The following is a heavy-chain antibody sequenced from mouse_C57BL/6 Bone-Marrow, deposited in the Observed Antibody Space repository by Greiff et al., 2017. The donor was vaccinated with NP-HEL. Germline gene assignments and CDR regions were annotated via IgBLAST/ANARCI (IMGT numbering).Heavy chain of an antibody. V-gene: IGHV1-69*01. J-gene: IGHJ3*01. CDR2: IDPSDSYT. CDR1: GYTFTSYW. CDR3: YRYGSRFAY. D-gene: IGHD1-1*01. Sequence: VQLQQPGAELVMPGASVKLSCKASGYTFTSYWMHWVKQRPGQGLEWIGEIDPSDSYTNYNQKFKGKSTLTVDKSSSTAYMQLSSLTSEDSAVYYCYRYGSRFAYWGQGTLVTVSA.